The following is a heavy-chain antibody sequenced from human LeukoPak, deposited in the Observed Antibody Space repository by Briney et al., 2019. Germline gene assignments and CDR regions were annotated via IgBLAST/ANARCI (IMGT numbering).Heavy chain of an antibody. CDR2: ICGSSGST. CDR1: GFPFSSYA. CDR3: ARDGGDDSSGYDAFDI. V-gene: IGHV3-23*01. D-gene: IGHD3-22*01. J-gene: IGHJ3*02. Sequence: GGSLRLSCAASGFPFSSYAMSWVRQPPGKTLKWVSAICGSSGSTYYAVSVKGRFSIYRDNSKNTLYLQMNSLRAEDTAVYYCARDGGDDSSGYDAFDIWGQGTMVTVSS.